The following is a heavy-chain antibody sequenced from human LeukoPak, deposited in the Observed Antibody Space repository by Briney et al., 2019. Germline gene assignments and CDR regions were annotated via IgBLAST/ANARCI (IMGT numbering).Heavy chain of an antibody. V-gene: IGHV3-13*01. Sequence: GGSPRLSCAASGFTFSSYDMHWVRQATGKGLEWVSAIGVAANTFYSGSVKGRFTISRENAKNSLYLLMTSLRAEDTAVYYCARQSTPHGNFDYWGQGILVTVSS. J-gene: IGHJ4*02. CDR2: IGVAANT. CDR3: ARQSTPHGNFDY. D-gene: IGHD1-1*01. CDR1: GFTFSSYD.